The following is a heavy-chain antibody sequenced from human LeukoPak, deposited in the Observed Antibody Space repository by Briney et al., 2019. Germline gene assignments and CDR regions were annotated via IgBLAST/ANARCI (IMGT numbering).Heavy chain of an antibody. J-gene: IGHJ4*02. CDR1: GFTFDDYS. Sequence: GGTLRLSCAASGFTFDDYSMNWVRQAPGKGLEWVAVIYYDGSKKYYADSVEGRFTISRDNSKNTLYLHMKSLRVEDTAVYYCARGPDGYNSHFDYWGQGTLVTVSS. CDR3: ARGPDGYNSHFDY. V-gene: IGHV3-30*03. CDR2: IYYDGSKK. D-gene: IGHD5-24*01.